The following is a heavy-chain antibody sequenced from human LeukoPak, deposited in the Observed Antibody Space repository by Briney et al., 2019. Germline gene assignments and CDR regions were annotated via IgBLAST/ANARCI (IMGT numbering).Heavy chain of an antibody. D-gene: IGHD3-3*01. Sequence: PSETLSLTCTVSGYSISSGYYWGWIRQPPGKGLEWIGSIYHSGSTYYNPSLKSRVTISVDTSKNQFSLKLSSVTAADTAVYYCARPSITIFGVVVRGPGAFDIWGQGTMVTVSS. V-gene: IGHV4-38-2*02. CDR3: ARPSITIFGVVVRGPGAFDI. CDR2: IYHSGST. CDR1: GYSISSGYY. J-gene: IGHJ3*02.